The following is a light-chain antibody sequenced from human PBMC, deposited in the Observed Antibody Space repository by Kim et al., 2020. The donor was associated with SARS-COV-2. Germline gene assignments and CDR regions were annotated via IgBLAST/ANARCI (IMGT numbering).Light chain of an antibody. Sequence: GQSITCSCPEANKNIGGYEYVSCYQHHPGKVPKHLIYDVTHRPSGVSNHFSGSKSGSTASLTISELQAEDEADYYCNSYTSRSTYVFGTGTKVTVL. CDR2: DVT. CDR3: NSYTSRSTYV. CDR1: NKNIGGYEY. V-gene: IGLV2-14*03. J-gene: IGLJ1*01.